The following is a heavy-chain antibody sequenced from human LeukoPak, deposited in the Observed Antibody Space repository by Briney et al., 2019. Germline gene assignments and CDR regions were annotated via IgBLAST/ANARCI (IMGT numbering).Heavy chain of an antibody. D-gene: IGHD6-19*01. CDR1: GFTFSSYA. CDR2: ISGSGGST. Sequence: PGGSLRLSCAASGFTFSSYAMSWVRQAPGKGLEWVSAISGSGGSTYYADSAKGRFTISRDNSKNTLYLQMNSLRAEDTAVYYCAKGVQWLVGPFDYWGQGTLVTVSS. CDR3: AKGVQWLVGPFDY. V-gene: IGHV3-23*01. J-gene: IGHJ4*02.